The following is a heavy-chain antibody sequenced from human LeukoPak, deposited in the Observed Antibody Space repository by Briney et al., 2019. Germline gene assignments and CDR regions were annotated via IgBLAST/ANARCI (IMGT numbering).Heavy chain of an antibody. V-gene: IGHV4-59*01. CDR2: IYYSGST. Sequence: GSLRLSCAASGFTFSSYAMHWVRQAPGKGLEWIGTIYYSGSTYYNPSLTSRVTISVDTSKNQFSLKLSSVTAADTAVYYCARSEILLWFGETYYYMDVWGKGTTVTISS. CDR1: GFTFSSYA. J-gene: IGHJ6*03. D-gene: IGHD3-10*01. CDR3: ARSEILLWFGETYYYMDV.